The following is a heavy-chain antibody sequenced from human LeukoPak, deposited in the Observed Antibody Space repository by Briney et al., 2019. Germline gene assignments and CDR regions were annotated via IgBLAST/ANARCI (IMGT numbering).Heavy chain of an antibody. CDR1: GGSFSGYY. V-gene: IGHV4-34*01. CDR3: ARGHSWFDP. J-gene: IGHJ5*02. CDR2: INHSGST. Sequence: SETLSLTCAVYGGSFSGYYWSWIRQPPGKGLEGIGEINHSGSTNYNPSLKSRVTISVDTSKNQFSLKLSSVTAADTAVYYGARGHSWFDPWGQGTLVTVSS.